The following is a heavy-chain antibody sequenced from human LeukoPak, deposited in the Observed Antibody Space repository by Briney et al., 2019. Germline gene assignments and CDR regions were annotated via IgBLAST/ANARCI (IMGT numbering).Heavy chain of an antibody. J-gene: IGHJ4*02. CDR3: ATLGDLSSSWEY. V-gene: IGHV4-59*01. Sequence: PSETLSLTCTVSGGSISSYYWSWIRQPPGKGLEWIGYIYYSGSTNYNPSLKSRVTISVDTSKNQFSLKLSSVTAADTAVYYCATLGDLSSSWEYWGQGTLVTVSS. CDR1: GGSISSYY. D-gene: IGHD6-13*01. CDR2: IYYSGST.